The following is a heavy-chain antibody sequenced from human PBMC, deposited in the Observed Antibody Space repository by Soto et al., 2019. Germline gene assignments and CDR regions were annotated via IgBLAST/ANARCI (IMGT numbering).Heavy chain of an antibody. D-gene: IGHD6-19*01. CDR2: IIPIFGTA. V-gene: IGHV1-69*06. CDR3: AIDHGLVAGTMYFDY. CDR1: GGTFDTFA. Sequence: QVQLVQSGAEVKKPGSSVKVSCKASGGTFDTFAISWVRQAPGQGLEWMGGIIPIFGTANYAQKFQDRVTIRADKSTSTAHMELSSLRSEDTAVYYCAIDHGLVAGTMYFDYWGQGTLVTVSS. J-gene: IGHJ4*02.